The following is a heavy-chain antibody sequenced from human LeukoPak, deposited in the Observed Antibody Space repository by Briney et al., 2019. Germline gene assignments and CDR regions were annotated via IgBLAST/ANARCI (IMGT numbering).Heavy chain of an antibody. CDR1: GFTFSSYG. Sequence: GGSLRLSCAASGFTFSSYGMHWVRQAPGKGLELVAFIRYDGSNKYYADSVKGRFTISRDNSKNTLYLQMNSLRADDTAVYYCAKDKGHPHLYHFDYWGQGTLVTVSS. D-gene: IGHD5/OR15-5a*01. J-gene: IGHJ4*02. CDR3: AKDKGHPHLYHFDY. V-gene: IGHV3-30*02. CDR2: IRYDGSNK.